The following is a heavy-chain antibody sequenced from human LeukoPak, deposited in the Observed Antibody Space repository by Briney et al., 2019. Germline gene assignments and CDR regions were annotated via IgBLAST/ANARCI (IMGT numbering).Heavy chain of an antibody. CDR1: GGSISSYY. Sequence: PSETLSLTCTVSGGSISSYYWSWIRQPPGKGLEWIGYIYYSGSTNYNPSLKSRVTMSVDTSNNQFSLKLSSVTAADTAVYYCAREVLSAFDIWGQGTMVTVSS. D-gene: IGHD2-8*01. V-gene: IGHV4-59*12. CDR3: AREVLSAFDI. CDR2: IYYSGST. J-gene: IGHJ3*02.